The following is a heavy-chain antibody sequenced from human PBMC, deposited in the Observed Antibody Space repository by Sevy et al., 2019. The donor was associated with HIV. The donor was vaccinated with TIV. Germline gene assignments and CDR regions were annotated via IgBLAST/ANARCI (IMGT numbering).Heavy chain of an antibody. CDR1: GFTFNEIA. CDR2: ISCDGRGT. D-gene: IGHD6-13*01. J-gene: IGHJ4*02. CDR3: AKGHPFGCSSYICDF. V-gene: IGHV3-43D*03. Sequence: GGSLRLSCSASGFTFNEIAMHWVRQAPGKSLEWVSVISCDGRGTTYAESVKGRFTVSRDNNKNSVYLHMNSLRVDDTALYYCAKGHPFGCSSYICDFWGQGTLVTVSS.